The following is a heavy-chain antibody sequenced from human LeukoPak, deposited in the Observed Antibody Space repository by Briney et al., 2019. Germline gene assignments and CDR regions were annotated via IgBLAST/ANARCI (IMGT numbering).Heavy chain of an antibody. CDR1: GFTFSSYA. Sequence: GGSLRLSCAASGFTFSSYAMSWVRQAPGKGLEWVSSISGGSNYIYYADSLKGRFTISRDNAKNSLYLHMNSLRAEDTAVYYCVRDHLLIDDKSNWFDSWGQGTLVTVSS. J-gene: IGHJ5*01. V-gene: IGHV3-21*01. CDR3: VRDHLLIDDKSNWFDS. D-gene: IGHD2-15*01. CDR2: ISGGSNYI.